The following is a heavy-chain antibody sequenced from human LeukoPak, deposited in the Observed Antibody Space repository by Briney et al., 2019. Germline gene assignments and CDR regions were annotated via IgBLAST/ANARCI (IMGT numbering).Heavy chain of an antibody. Sequence: SETLSLTCTVSVGSISSSSYYWGWIRQPPGKGLEWIGSIYYSGSTYYNPSLKSRVTISVDTSKDQFSLKLSSVTAADTAVYYCARDGRTYCSGGSCYYNWFDPWGQGTLVTVSS. CDR1: VGSISSSSYY. CDR3: ARDGRTYCSGGSCYYNWFDP. V-gene: IGHV4-39*07. CDR2: IYYSGST. D-gene: IGHD2-15*01. J-gene: IGHJ5*02.